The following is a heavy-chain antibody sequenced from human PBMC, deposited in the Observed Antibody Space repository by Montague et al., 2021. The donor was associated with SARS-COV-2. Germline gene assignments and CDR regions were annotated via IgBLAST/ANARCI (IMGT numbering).Heavy chain of an antibody. CDR2: ITHSGNT. D-gene: IGHD3-16*01. V-gene: IGHV4-34*01. Sequence: SETLSLTCAVYGGSFNGYYWSWIRQSPGKGLEWIGDITHSGNTNYNPSLRNRVTFSVDTSKNQFSLKLKSVIAADTAIYYCAAQWFGGKCFDPWGQGTPVTVSS. CDR3: AAQWFGGKCFDP. J-gene: IGHJ5*02. CDR1: GGSFNGYY.